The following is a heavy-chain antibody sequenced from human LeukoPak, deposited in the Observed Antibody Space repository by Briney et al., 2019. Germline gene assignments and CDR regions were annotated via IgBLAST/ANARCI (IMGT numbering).Heavy chain of an antibody. J-gene: IGHJ4*02. D-gene: IGHD6-6*01. V-gene: IGHV1-2*02. CDR2: INPNNGGT. CDR3: ARALGVAARPGDY. Sequence: GASVKVSCKASGYTFTGYYMHWVRQALGQGLEWMGWINPNNGGTKYAQKFQDRVTVTRDTSISTAYMELSRLRSDDTAVYFCARALGVAARPGDYWGQGTLVTVSS. CDR1: GYTFTGYY.